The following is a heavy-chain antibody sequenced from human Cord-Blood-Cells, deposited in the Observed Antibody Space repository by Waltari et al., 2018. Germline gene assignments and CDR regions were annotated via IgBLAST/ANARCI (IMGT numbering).Heavy chain of an antibody. CDR3: AKNYDFWSGYYDAFDI. D-gene: IGHD3-3*01. CDR2: INPNSGGT. V-gene: IGHV1-2*02. J-gene: IGHJ3*02. Sequence: KKPGASVKVSCKASGYTFTGYYMHWVRQAPGQGLEWMGWINPNSGGTNYAQKFQGRVTMTRDTSISTAYMELSRLRSDDTAVYYCAKNYDFWSGYYDAFDIWGQGTMVTVSS. CDR1: GYTFTGYY.